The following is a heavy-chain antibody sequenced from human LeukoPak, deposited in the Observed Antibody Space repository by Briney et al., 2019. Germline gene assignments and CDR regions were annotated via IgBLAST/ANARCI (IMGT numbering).Heavy chain of an antibody. J-gene: IGHJ6*04. CDR2: INPNSGGT. D-gene: IGHD6-19*01. CDR3: ARGFWLVRPRGMDV. Sequence: ASVKVSCKASGYTFTGYYMHWVRQAPGQGLEWMGWINPNSGGTNYAQKFQGWVTMTRDTSISTAYMELSRLRSDDTAVYYCARGFWLVRPRGMDVWGKGTTVTVSS. V-gene: IGHV1-2*04. CDR1: GYTFTGYY.